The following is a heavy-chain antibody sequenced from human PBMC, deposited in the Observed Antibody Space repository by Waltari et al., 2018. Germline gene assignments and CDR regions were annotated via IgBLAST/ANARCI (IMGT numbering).Heavy chain of an antibody. J-gene: IGHJ3*02. Sequence: QLVDSGGGLVQPGRSLRLSCACSGFKFDDNALHWVWQTPGKGLEWVSGINWSGSGVEYVDSVKGRFTISRDNDKNRLYLQMNSLRVDDTALYYCVRSSSRYNWNLAEGAFDIWGQGTLVTVSS. CDR3: VRSSSRYNWNLAEGAFDI. CDR1: GFKFDDNA. D-gene: IGHD1-20*01. V-gene: IGHV3-9*01. CDR2: INWSGSGV.